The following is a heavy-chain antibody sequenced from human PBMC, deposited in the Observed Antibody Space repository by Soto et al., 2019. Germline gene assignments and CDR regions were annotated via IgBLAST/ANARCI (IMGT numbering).Heavy chain of an antibody. D-gene: IGHD6-19*01. Sequence: QVQLQESGPGLVRPSETLSLTCTVSSDSISSYYWIWVRQSPGKGLEWIGYTDYSGNTNYNTSLKRRVTISGDPSKNQFSLRLSSVPAADTAVYYCARAVGDPLYYLDSWGQGPLVTVSS. CDR3: ARAVGDPLYYLDS. J-gene: IGHJ4*02. CDR1: SDSISSYY. V-gene: IGHV4-59*08. CDR2: TDYSGNT.